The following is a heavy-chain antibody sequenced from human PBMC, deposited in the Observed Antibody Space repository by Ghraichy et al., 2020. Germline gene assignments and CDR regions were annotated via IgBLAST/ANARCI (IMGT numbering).Heavy chain of an antibody. CDR3: ASLQRQQPPY. D-gene: IGHD6-13*01. Sequence: SETLSLTCTVSGGSISSSSYYWGWIRQPPGKGLEWIGSIYYSGSTYYNPSLKSRVTISVDTSKNQFSLKLSSVTAADTAVYYCASLQRQQPPYWGQGTLVTVSS. CDR1: GGSISSSSYY. J-gene: IGHJ4*02. CDR2: IYYSGST. V-gene: IGHV4-39*01.